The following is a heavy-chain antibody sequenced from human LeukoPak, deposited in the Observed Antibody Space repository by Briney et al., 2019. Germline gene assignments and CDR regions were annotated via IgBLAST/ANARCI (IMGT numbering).Heavy chain of an antibody. V-gene: IGHV5-51*01. J-gene: IGHJ6*02. CDR2: IYPGDSDT. CDR1: GYSFTSYW. D-gene: IGHD2-2*01. CDR3: ARTGYCSSTSCYPDDYYGMDV. Sequence: GESLQISCKGSGYSFTSYWIGWVRQMSGKGLEWMGIIYPGDSDTRYSPSFQGQVTISADKSISTAYLQWSSLKASDTAMYYCARTGYCSSTSCYPDDYYGMDVWGQGTTVTVSS.